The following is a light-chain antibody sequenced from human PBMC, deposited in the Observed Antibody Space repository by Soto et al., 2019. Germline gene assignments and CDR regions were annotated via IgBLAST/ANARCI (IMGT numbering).Light chain of an antibody. J-gene: IGLJ3*02. V-gene: IGLV2-14*01. CDR3: SAYTARSTLV. CDR2: EVR. Sequence: QSALTQPASVSGSAGQSITISCSGTMRDVGAYNLVSWYQQHPGTAPKLIIYEVRNRPSRISSRFSGSRSGNTASLTISGLQSEDEGDYYCSAYTARSTLVFGGGTQLTVL. CDR1: MRDVGAYNL.